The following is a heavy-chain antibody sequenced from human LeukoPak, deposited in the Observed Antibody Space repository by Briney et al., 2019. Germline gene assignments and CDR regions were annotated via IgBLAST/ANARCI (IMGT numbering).Heavy chain of an antibody. CDR3: ARVAATPYQYYYMDV. D-gene: IGHD2-15*01. Sequence: GGSLRLSCAASGFTFSSYNVNWVRQAPGKGLEWVSYISSSSRTMYDADSVKGRFTISRDKAKNSLFLQMSSLRAEDTAVYYCARVAATPYQYYYMDVWGKGTTVTVSS. CDR2: ISSSSRTM. J-gene: IGHJ6*03. V-gene: IGHV3-48*01. CDR1: GFTFSSYN.